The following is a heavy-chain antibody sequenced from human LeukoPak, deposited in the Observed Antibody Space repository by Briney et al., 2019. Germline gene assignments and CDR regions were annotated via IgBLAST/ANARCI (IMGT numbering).Heavy chain of an antibody. D-gene: IGHD1-1*01. CDR3: ARGGLIQRPAFDI. V-gene: IGHV3-20*04. CDR1: GFTFDDYG. J-gene: IGHJ3*02. Sequence: PGGSLRLSCAASGFTFDDYGMSWVRQVPGKGLEWVSGSNWNGGGTGNADSVKGRFTISRDNAKNSLYLQMNSLRGEDAALYYCARGGLIQRPAFDIWGQGTMVTVSS. CDR2: SNWNGGGT.